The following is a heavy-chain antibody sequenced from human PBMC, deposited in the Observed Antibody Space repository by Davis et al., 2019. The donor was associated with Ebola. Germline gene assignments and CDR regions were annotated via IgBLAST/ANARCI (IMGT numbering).Heavy chain of an antibody. CDR1: GGSFSGYF. V-gene: IGHV4-34*01. CDR2: INHSGST. CDR3: ARGLAWY. Sequence: SETLSLTCAVYGGSFSGYFWTWIRQPPGKGLEWIGEINHSGSTSYNPSLKSRVTISVDTSKKQFSLKLTSVTAADTAVYYCARGLAWYWGQGTLVTVSS. J-gene: IGHJ4*02.